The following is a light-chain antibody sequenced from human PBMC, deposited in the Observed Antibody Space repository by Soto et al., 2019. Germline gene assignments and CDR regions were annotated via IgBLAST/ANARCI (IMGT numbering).Light chain of an antibody. CDR2: EVT. V-gene: IGLV2-14*01. Sequence: QAVLTQPASVSGSPGQSITISCTGTSSDVGGYKYVSWYQQHPGKAPKLKIYEVTNRPSGVSNRFSGSKSGNTASLTISGLQAEDEADYYCSSYTSSGTVVFGTGTKLTVL. CDR1: SSDVGGYKY. CDR3: SSYTSSGTVV. J-gene: IGLJ1*01.